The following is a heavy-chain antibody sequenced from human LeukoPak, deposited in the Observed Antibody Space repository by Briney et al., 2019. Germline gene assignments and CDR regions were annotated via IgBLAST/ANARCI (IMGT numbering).Heavy chain of an antibody. CDR2: PYSGETT. J-gene: IGHJ3*02. Sequence: SETLSLTCTVSGGSITGYHWSWIRQPPGKGLEWIGYPYSGETTNYKPSLKSRVTISADTSKNQFSLKLTSVTAADTAMYYCARRNDFDIWGQGTMVTVSS. CDR1: GGSITGYH. CDR3: ARRNDFDI. V-gene: IGHV4-4*08.